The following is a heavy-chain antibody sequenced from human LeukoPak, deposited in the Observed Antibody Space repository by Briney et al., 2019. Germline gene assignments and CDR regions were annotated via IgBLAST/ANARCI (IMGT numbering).Heavy chain of an antibody. Sequence: PSETLSLTCSVSGGSISSYYWSWIRQPAGKGLEWIGRIYTSGSTNYNPSLKSRVTMSVDTSKNQFSLKLSSVTAADTAVYYCARDLGTMVRGVTQAFDPWGQGTLVTVSS. CDR1: GGSISSYY. J-gene: IGHJ5*02. CDR2: IYTSGST. D-gene: IGHD3-10*01. V-gene: IGHV4-4*07. CDR3: ARDLGTMVRGVTQAFDP.